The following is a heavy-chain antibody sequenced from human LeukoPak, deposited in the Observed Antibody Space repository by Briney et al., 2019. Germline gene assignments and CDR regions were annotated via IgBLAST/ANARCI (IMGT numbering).Heavy chain of an antibody. Sequence: GGSLRLSCAASGFTFSDYDMSWVRQAPGKGLDWVTTISSYGGSTYYADSVKGRFTISRDNSKNTLYLQMNSLRAEDTAVYFCAKDSPSVTATPHDYWGQAALVTVSS. CDR3: AKDSPSVTATPHDY. V-gene: IGHV3-23*01. J-gene: IGHJ4*02. CDR1: GFTFSDYD. CDR2: ISSYGGST. D-gene: IGHD2-21*02.